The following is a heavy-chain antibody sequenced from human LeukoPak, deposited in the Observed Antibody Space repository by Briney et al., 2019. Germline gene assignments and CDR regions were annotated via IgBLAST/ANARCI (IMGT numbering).Heavy chain of an antibody. CDR3: ARALPSYCSGDCSRRAFDY. D-gene: IGHD2-21*02. J-gene: IGHJ4*02. Sequence: PSQTLSLTCTVSGGSISSGDYYWSWIRQPPGKGLEWIGYIYYGGSTYYNPSLKSRVTISVDTSKNQFSLKLSSVTAADTAVYYCARALPSYCSGDCSRRAFDYWGQGTLVTVSS. CDR2: IYYGGST. V-gene: IGHV4-30-4*01. CDR1: GGSISSGDYY.